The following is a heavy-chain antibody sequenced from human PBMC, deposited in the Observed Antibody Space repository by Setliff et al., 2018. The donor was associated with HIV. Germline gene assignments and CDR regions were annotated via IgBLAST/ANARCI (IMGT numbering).Heavy chain of an antibody. CDR2: MHYGGST. CDR3: ARTWWLRSNWFDP. V-gene: IGHV4-39*01. Sequence: SETLSLTCTVSGGSISSSNYYWGRIRQPPGKGLEYIGSMHYGGSTYYNPSLKSRVTISVDTSKNQFSLKLSSVTAADTAVYYCARTWWLRSNWFDPWGQGTLVTVSS. J-gene: IGHJ5*02. D-gene: IGHD5-12*01. CDR1: GGSISSSNYY.